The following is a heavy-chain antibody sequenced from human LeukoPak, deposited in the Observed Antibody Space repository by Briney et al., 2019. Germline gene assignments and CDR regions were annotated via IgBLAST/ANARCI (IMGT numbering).Heavy chain of an antibody. CDR3: AKRGVVIRVILVGFHKEAYYFDS. CDR1: GITLSNYG. J-gene: IGHJ4*02. CDR2: ISGSGGST. V-gene: IGHV3-23*01. Sequence: GGSLRLSCAVSGITLSNYGMSWVRQAPGKGLEWVAGISGSGGSTNYTDSVKGRFSISRDNPKNTLYLQMNSLRAEDTAVYFCAKRGVVIRVILVGFHKEAYYFDSWGQGALVTVSS. D-gene: IGHD3-22*01.